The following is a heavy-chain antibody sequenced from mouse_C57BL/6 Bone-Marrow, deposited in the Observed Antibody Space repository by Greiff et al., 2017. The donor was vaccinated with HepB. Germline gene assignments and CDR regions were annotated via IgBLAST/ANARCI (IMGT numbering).Heavy chain of an antibody. V-gene: IGHV1-64*01. J-gene: IGHJ2*01. CDR3: ARSRTGTGFDY. D-gene: IGHD4-1*01. Sequence: QVQLKESGAELVKPGASVKLSCKASGYTFTSYWMHWVKQRPGQGLEWIGMIHPNSGSTNYNEKFKSKATLTVDKSSSTAYMQLSSLTSEDSAVYYCARSRTGTGFDYWGQGTTLTVSS. CDR1: GYTFTSYW. CDR2: IHPNSGST.